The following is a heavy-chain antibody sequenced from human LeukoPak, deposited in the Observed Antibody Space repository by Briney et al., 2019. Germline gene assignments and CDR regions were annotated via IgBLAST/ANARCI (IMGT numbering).Heavy chain of an antibody. CDR2: IIPIFGTA. CDR1: GGTFSSYA. V-gene: IGHV1-69*05. CDR3: AVPYGDYGYAFDI. D-gene: IGHD4-17*01. Sequence: SVKVSCKASGGTFSSYAISWVRQAPGQGLEWMGRIIPIFGTANYAQKFQGRVTITTDESTSTAYMELSSLRSEDMAVYYCAVPYGDYGYAFDIWGQGTMVTVSS. J-gene: IGHJ3*02.